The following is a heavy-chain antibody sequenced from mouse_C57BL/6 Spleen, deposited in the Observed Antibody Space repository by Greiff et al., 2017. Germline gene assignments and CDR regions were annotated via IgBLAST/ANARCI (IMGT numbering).Heavy chain of an antibody. D-gene: IGHD4-1*01. CDR2: IHPNSGST. Sequence: VQLQQPGAELVKPGASVKLSCKASGYTFTSYWMHWVKQRPGQGLEWIGMIHPNSGSTNYNEKFKSKATLTVDKSSSTSYMQLSSLTSEDSAVYYGAIEKLGAGRYFDVWGTGTTVTVSS. CDR3: AIEKLGAGRYFDV. CDR1: GYTFTSYW. V-gene: IGHV1-64*01. J-gene: IGHJ1*03.